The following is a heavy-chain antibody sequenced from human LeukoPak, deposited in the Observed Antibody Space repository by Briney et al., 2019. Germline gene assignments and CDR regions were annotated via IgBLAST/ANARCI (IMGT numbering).Heavy chain of an antibody. Sequence: KPSETLSLTCTVSDGSISSYYWSWIRQPPGKGLEWIGYIYYSGSTNYNPSLKSRVTISVDTSKNQFSLKLSSVTAADTAVYYCAREDTAKDAFDIWGQGTMVTVSS. CDR1: DGSISSYY. CDR2: IYYSGST. CDR3: AREDTAKDAFDI. V-gene: IGHV4-59*01. J-gene: IGHJ3*02. D-gene: IGHD5-18*01.